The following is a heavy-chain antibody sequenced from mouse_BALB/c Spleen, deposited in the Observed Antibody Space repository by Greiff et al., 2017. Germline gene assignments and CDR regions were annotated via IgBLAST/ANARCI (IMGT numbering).Heavy chain of an antibody. CDR3: ARDHDGYYPFAY. Sequence: EVQRVESGGGLVKPGGSLKLSCAASGFTFSDYYMYWVRQTPEKRLEWVATISDGGSYTYYPDSVKGRFTISRDNAKNNLYLQMSSLKSEDTAMYYCARDHDGYYPFAYWGQGTLVTVSA. CDR1: GFTFSDYY. CDR2: ISDGGSYT. J-gene: IGHJ3*01. D-gene: IGHD2-3*01. V-gene: IGHV5-4*02.